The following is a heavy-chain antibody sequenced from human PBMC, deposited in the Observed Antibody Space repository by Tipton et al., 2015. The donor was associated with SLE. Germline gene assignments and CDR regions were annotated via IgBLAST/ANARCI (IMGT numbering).Heavy chain of an antibody. V-gene: IGHV4-59*08. Sequence: TLSLTCTDPGGSIGSYYWSWIRQPPGKGLEWIGYVYYDGSTKYSPSLKSRVTISLGPSSNEFSLKLNSVTAADTAVYYCARLITAAGTWWFDPWGQGTLVTVSS. CDR2: VYYDGST. CDR3: ARLITAAGTWWFDP. CDR1: GGSIGSYY. D-gene: IGHD6-13*01. J-gene: IGHJ5*02.